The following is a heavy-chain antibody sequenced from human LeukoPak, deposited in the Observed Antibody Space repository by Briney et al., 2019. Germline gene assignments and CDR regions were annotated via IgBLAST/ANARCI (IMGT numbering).Heavy chain of an antibody. CDR2: MNPNSGNT. D-gene: IGHD1-26*01. CDR1: GYTFTSYD. J-gene: IGHJ4*02. CDR3: ARVGGRGYSGSYYLGY. Sequence: GASVKVSCKASGYTFTSYDINWVRQATGQGLEWMGWMNPNSGNTGYAQKFQGRVTITRNTSISTAYMGLSSLRSEDTAVYYCARVGGRGYSGSYYLGYWGQGTLVTVSS. V-gene: IGHV1-8*03.